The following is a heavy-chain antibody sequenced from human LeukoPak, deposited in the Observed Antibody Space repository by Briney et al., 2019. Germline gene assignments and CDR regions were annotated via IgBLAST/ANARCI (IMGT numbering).Heavy chain of an antibody. V-gene: IGHV3-23*01. Sequence: GGSLRLSCATSGFTFSSYAMSWVRQAPGKGLEWVSAISGSGDSTYYADSVKGRFTISRDNSKNTLYLQMNSLRAEDTAVYYCAKRPTVVTGSPVDYWGQGTLVTVSS. CDR1: GFTFSSYA. D-gene: IGHD4-23*01. J-gene: IGHJ4*02. CDR3: AKRPTVVTGSPVDY. CDR2: ISGSGDST.